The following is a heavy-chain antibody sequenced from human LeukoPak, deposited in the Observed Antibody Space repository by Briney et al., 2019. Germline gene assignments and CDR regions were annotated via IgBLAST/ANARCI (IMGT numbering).Heavy chain of an antibody. CDR3: ASWYSSSSLGYFDY. V-gene: IGHV4-38-2*01. Sequence: SETLSLTCAVSGYSISSGYYWGWIRQPPGRGREWLGSINHSGGTSYNPSLKSRVTISVDTSKNQFSLKLSSVTAADTAVYYCASWYSSSSLGYFDYWGQGTLVTVSS. CDR1: GYSISSGYY. J-gene: IGHJ4*02. D-gene: IGHD6-6*01. CDR2: INHSGGT.